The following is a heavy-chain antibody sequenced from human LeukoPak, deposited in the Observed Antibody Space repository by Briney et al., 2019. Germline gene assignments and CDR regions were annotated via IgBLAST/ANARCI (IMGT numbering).Heavy chain of an antibody. CDR1: GISVSSNY. D-gene: IGHD5-12*01. CDR2: IYSGGST. J-gene: IGHJ4*02. CDR3: ARGRPTPRVATI. V-gene: IGHV3-66*01. Sequence: GGSLRLSCAVSGISVSSNYMSWVRQAPGKGLEWVSIIYSGGSTHYSDSAKGRFSISRDNSKNTLYLQMNSLRAEDTAVYYCARGRPTPRVATIWGQGTLVTVSS.